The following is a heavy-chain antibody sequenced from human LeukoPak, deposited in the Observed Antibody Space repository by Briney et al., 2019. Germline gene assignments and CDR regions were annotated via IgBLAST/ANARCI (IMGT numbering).Heavy chain of an antibody. CDR2: ISAYNGNT. D-gene: IGHD3-3*01. V-gene: IGHV1-18*01. Sequence: ASVKVSCKASGYTFTSYGISWVRQAPGQGLELRGWISAYNGNTNYAQKLQGRVTMTTDTSTSTAYMELRSLRSDDTAVYYCARDYLPTRDFWSGYYYYYYYYMDVWGKGTTVTVSS. J-gene: IGHJ6*03. CDR1: GYTFTSYG. CDR3: ARDYLPTRDFWSGYYYYYYYYMDV.